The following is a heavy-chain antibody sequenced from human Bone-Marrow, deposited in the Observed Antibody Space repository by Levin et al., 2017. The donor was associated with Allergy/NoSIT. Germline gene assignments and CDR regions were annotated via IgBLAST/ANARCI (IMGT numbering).Heavy chain of an antibody. CDR3: ASWAMFYYDGSDFDYFYYGMDV. CDR2: ISSGSSHI. V-gene: IGHV3-21*06. CDR1: GLSFSNYD. J-gene: IGHJ6*02. D-gene: IGHD3-16*01. Sequence: NAGGSLRLSCAASGLSFSNYDMNWVRQAPGKGLEWVSSISSGSSHIDYADSVKGRFTISRANAKNSLYLQMNSLRVEDTAVYFCASWAMFYYDGSDFDYFYYGMDVWGQGTTVTVSS.